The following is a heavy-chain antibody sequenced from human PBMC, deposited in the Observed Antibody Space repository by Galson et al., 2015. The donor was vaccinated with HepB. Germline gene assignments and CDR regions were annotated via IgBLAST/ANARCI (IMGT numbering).Heavy chain of an antibody. CDR3: ARDAGIAPAGSGIWFDH. CDR1: GGTFSTYA. CDR2: IIPVFGTT. D-gene: IGHD6-13*01. J-gene: IGHJ5*02. V-gene: IGHV1-69*13. Sequence: SVKVSCKASGGTFSTYALSWVRQAPGQGLEWMGGIIPVFGTTNYAQKFQGRVTITADESTGTGYMQLSSLRSEDTAIYYCARDAGIAPAGSGIWFDHWGQGTLVSVSS.